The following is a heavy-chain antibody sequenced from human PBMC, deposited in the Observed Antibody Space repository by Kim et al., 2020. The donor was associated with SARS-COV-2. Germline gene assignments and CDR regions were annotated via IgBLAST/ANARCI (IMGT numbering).Heavy chain of an antibody. CDR2: INYSGNT. J-gene: IGHJ4*02. Sequence: SETLSLTCTVSGGSISRSINYWGWIRQPPGKGLEWIGSINYSGNTYYNPSLKSRVTISVDTSKNQFSLKMRSVTAADTAVYYCARLVSENSAVEYWGQGTLVTVSS. V-gene: IGHV4-39*01. CDR1: GGSISRSINY. CDR3: ARLVSENSAVEY.